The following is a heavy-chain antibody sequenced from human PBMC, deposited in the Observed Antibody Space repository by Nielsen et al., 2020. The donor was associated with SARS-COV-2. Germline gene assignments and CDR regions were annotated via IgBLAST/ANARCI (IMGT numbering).Heavy chain of an antibody. D-gene: IGHD1-14*01. J-gene: IGHJ4*02. CDR3: ARGRRVGTTLFEY. CDR1: GFTFDEYD. Sequence: GRSLRLSCAASGFTFDEYDMHWVRHAPGKGLEWVSVISWNSGSIAYAYPVHGRFTISRDNAKNSLHLQMNSLSDEATAFYYCARGRRVGTTLFEYWGQGTLVTVSS. CDR2: ISWNSGSI. V-gene: IGHV3-9*01.